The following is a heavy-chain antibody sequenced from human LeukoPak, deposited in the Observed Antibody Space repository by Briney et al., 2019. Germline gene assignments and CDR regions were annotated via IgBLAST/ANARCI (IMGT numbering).Heavy chain of an antibody. CDR2: IYYTGSA. V-gene: IGHV4-59*01. D-gene: IGHD2-2*01. CDR1: GGSISRYY. CDR3: ARGVVPAAMEGLFDY. Sequence: SETLSLTCTVSGGSISRYYWGWIRQPPGKGLEWIAYIYYTGSANYNPSLKSRVTISVDTSKNQFSLKLSSVSAVDTAVYYCARGVVPAAMEGLFDYWGQGTLVTVSS. J-gene: IGHJ4*02.